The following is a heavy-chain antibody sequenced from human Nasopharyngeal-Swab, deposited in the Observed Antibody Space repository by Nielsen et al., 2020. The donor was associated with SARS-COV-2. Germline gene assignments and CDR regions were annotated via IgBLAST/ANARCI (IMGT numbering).Heavy chain of an antibody. V-gene: IGHV3-23*01. CDR2: TSYSGTKT. CDR1: GFTFSGYA. J-gene: IGHJ4*02. D-gene: IGHD4-23*01. CDR3: AKDAGGETPLYYFDF. Sequence: GGSLRLSCSASGFTFSGYAISWVRLAPGKGLEWVSMTSYSGTKTFFADSVKGRFTVSRDNSKNTLYLQMDSLRAEDTAMYYCAKDAGGETPLYYFDFWGQGALVTVSS.